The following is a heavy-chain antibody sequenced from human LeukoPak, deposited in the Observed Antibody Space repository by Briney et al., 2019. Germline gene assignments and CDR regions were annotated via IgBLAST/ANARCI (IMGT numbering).Heavy chain of an antibody. CDR1: GFTFSSYA. CDR3: AKDRIAAIGTSYHYYGMDV. Sequence: GGSLRLSCAASGFTFSSYAMSWVRQAPGKGLEWVSAISGSGGSTHYADSVKGRFTISRDNSKNTLYLQVNSLRVEDTAVYFCAKDRIAAIGTSYHYYGMDVWGQGTTVTVSS. D-gene: IGHD6-13*01. V-gene: IGHV3-23*01. CDR2: ISGSGGST. J-gene: IGHJ6*02.